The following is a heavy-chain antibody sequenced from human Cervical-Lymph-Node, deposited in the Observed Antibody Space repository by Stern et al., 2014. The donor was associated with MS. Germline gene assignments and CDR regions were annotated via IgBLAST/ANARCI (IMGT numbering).Heavy chain of an antibody. CDR1: GGSISSDDYY. CDR2: IFYSRIT. Sequence: VQLQESGPGLVKSSRTLSLTCTVSGGSISSDDYYWIWICQSPGKGLEWIGYIFYSRITYYNPSHKSRVTIPVDTSKRHFSLKLSSVTAADTAVYYCARDRPIFGVVNPSYYYGMDVWGQGTTVTVSS. J-gene: IGHJ6*02. CDR3: ARDRPIFGVVNPSYYYGMDV. D-gene: IGHD3-3*01. V-gene: IGHV4-30-4*01.